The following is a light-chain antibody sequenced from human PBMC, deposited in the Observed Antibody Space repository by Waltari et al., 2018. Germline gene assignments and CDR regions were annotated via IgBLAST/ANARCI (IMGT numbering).Light chain of an antibody. Sequence: EIVMTQSPATLSMSPGERAILSCRASQSVSSNLAWYQQKPGQAPRLRIYDASTRATGLPARFSGSGSGTEFTLTISSLQSEDFAVYYCQQYDNWPPLIIFGQGTRLEIK. V-gene: IGKV3-15*01. J-gene: IGKJ5*01. CDR3: QQYDNWPPLII. CDR2: DAS. CDR1: QSVSSN.